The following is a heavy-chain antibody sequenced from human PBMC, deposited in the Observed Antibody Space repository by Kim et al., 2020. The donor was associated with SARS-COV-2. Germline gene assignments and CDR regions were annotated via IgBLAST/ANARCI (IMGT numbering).Heavy chain of an antibody. CDR1: GYSFTSYW. Sequence: GESLKISCKGSGYSFTSYWIGWVRQMPGKGLEWMGIIYPGDSDTRYSPSFQGQVTISADKSISTAYLQWSSLKASDTAMYYCARRGWGYSYGYVKGFYGMDVWGQGTTVTVSS. D-gene: IGHD5-18*01. J-gene: IGHJ6*02. CDR2: IYPGDSDT. V-gene: IGHV5-51*01. CDR3: ARRGWGYSYGYVKGFYGMDV.